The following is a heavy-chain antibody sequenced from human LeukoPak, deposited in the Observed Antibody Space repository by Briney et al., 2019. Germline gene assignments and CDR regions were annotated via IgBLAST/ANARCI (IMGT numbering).Heavy chain of an antibody. CDR1: GYTFTSYY. Sequence: GASVKVSCKASGYTFTSYYMHWVRQAPGQGLEWMGWISAYNGNTNYAQKLQGRVTMTTDTSTSTAYMELRSLRSDDTAVYYCARGLAAAGTEDAFDIWGQGTMVTVSS. D-gene: IGHD6-13*01. J-gene: IGHJ3*02. CDR3: ARGLAAAGTEDAFDI. CDR2: ISAYNGNT. V-gene: IGHV1-18*04.